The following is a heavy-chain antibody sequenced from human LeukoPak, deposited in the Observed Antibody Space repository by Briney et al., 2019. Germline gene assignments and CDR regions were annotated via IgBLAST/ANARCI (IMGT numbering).Heavy chain of an antibody. CDR3: AKDSDWDRGYHFDY. V-gene: IGHV3-30*02. Sequence: GGFLRLSCAASGFTLSSDAMHWVRQAPGKGLEWVAFIRYDGINKQYADSVKGRFTISRDTSKNALYLQMNSPRAEDTAVYYCAKDSDWDRGYHFDYWGQGTLVTVSS. CDR1: GFTLSSDA. CDR2: IRYDGINK. J-gene: IGHJ4*02. D-gene: IGHD3-22*01.